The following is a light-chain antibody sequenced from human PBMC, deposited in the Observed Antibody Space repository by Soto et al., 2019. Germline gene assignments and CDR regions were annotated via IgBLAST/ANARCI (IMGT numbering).Light chain of an antibody. Sequence: EIVMTQSPATLSVSPGERATLSCRASQSVSSNLAWYQQKPGQAPRLLIYGASTRATGIPARFSGSGSGTEFTLTISSLQSEDLAVYYCQQYNIWPPVTFGEETKVEI. CDR3: QQYNIWPPVT. J-gene: IGKJ4*01. CDR2: GAS. CDR1: QSVSSN. V-gene: IGKV3-15*01.